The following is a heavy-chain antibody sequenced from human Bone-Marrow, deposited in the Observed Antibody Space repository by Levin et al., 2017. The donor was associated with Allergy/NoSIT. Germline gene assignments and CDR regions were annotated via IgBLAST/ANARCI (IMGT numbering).Heavy chain of an antibody. Sequence: PGGSLRLSCKASGYTFTSYYMHWVRQAPGQGLEWMGIINPSGGSTSYAQKFQGRVTMTRDTSTSTVYMELSSLRSEDTAVYYCARGLRGIAAAGNWFDPWGQGTLVTVSS. CDR2: INPSGGST. V-gene: IGHV1-46*01. D-gene: IGHD6-13*01. CDR1: GYTFTSYY. CDR3: ARGLRGIAAAGNWFDP. J-gene: IGHJ5*02.